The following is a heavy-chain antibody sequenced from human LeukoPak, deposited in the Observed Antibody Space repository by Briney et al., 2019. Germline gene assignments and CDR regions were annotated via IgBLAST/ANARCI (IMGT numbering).Heavy chain of an antibody. V-gene: IGHV1-18*01. Sequence: VASVKVSYKASGYTFTSYGISWVRQAPGQGLEWMGWISAYNGNTNYAQKLQGRVTMTTDTSTSTGYMELRSLRSDDTAVYYCARVVTIFGGVNYFYHYMDVWGKGTTVTVSS. CDR3: ARVVTIFGGVNYFYHYMDV. CDR2: ISAYNGNT. J-gene: IGHJ6*03. D-gene: IGHD3-3*01. CDR1: GYTFTSYG.